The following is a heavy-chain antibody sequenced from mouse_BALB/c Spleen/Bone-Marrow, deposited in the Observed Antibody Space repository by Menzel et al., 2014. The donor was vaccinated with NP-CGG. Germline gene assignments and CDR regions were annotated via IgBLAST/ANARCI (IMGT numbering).Heavy chain of an antibody. CDR1: GFTFSSYG. Sequence: EVQRVESGGGLVQPGRSLKLSCAASGFTFSSYGMSWVRQTPDKRLELVASINSNGGSTYYPDSVKGRFTISRDNAKNTLSLQMSSLKSEDTAMYYCARGKYGNYVDYFDYWGQGTTLTVSS. CDR3: ARGKYGNYVDYFDY. V-gene: IGHV5-6-3*01. CDR2: INSNGGST. J-gene: IGHJ2*01. D-gene: IGHD2-1*01.